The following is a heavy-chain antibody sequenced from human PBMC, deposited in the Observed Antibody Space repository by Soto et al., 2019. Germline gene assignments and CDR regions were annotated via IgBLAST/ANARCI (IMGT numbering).Heavy chain of an antibody. CDR1: GFTFSNYG. CDR2: ISYDGDNK. J-gene: IGHJ6*02. D-gene: IGHD3-10*01. V-gene: IGHV3-30*18. CDR3: AKDIALVRGVIIDLDV. Sequence: GGSLRLSCAASGFTFSNYGIRWVRQAPGEGLEWVAVISYDGDNKYYADSVKGRFTISRDNSKNTLYLQMNSLRAEDTAVYYCAKDIALVRGVIIDLDVWGHGTTVTVPS.